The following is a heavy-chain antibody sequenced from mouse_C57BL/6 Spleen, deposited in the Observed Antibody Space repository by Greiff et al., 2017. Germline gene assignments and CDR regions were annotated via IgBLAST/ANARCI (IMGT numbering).Heavy chain of an antibody. D-gene: IGHD2-1*01. CDR3: AREEIYYGYYAMDY. CDR1: GFSLTSYG. Sequence: VKLVESGPGLVQPSQSPSITCTVSGFSLTSYGVHWVRQSPGKGLEWLGVIWSGGSTDYNAAFISRLSISKDNSKSQVFFKMNSLQADDTAIYYCAREEIYYGYYAMDYWGQGTSVTVSS. J-gene: IGHJ4*01. V-gene: IGHV2-2*01. CDR2: IWSGGST.